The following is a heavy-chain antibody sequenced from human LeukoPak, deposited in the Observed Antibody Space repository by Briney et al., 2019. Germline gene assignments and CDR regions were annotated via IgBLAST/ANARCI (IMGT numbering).Heavy chain of an antibody. D-gene: IGHD2-2*01. Sequence: PSETLSLTCAVYGGSFSGYYWSWIRQPPGKGLEWSGEINHSGSTNYNPSRKSRVTISVNTSKNQFSLKLSSVTAADTAVYYCARGSISGDIVVVPGCAQVGWFDPWGQGTLVTVSS. CDR2: INHSGST. J-gene: IGHJ5*02. CDR1: GGSFSGYY. V-gene: IGHV4-34*01. CDR3: ARGSISGDIVVVPGCAQVGWFDP.